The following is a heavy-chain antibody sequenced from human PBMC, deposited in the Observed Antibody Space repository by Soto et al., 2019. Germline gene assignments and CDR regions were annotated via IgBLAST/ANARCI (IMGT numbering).Heavy chain of an antibody. J-gene: IGHJ4*02. D-gene: IGHD6-6*01. V-gene: IGHV3-33*01. CDR1: GFTFSSYG. Sequence: QVQLVESGGGVVQPGRSLRLSCAASGFTFSSYGMHWVRQAPGKGLEWVAVIWYDGNDKYYADFVEGRFTISRDNAKNTVSLQMNSLRAEDTAVYYCARDRHSSSSGYFEYWGQGTLVTVSS. CDR3: ARDRHSSSSGYFEY. CDR2: IWYDGNDK.